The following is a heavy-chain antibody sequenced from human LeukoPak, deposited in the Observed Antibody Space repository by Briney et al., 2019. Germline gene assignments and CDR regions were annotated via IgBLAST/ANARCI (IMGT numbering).Heavy chain of an antibody. D-gene: IGHD5-24*01. Sequence: GASVKVSCKASGCTFTGYYMHWVRQAPGQGLEWMGWINPNSGGTNYAQKFQGRVTMTRDTSISTAYMELSRLRSDDTAVYYCARESGSGYNSYYFDYWGQGTLVTVSS. CDR1: GCTFTGYY. CDR3: ARESGSGYNSYYFDY. CDR2: INPNSGGT. J-gene: IGHJ4*02. V-gene: IGHV1-2*02.